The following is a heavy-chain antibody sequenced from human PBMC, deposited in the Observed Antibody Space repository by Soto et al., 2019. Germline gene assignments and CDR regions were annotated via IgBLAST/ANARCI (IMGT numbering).Heavy chain of an antibody. CDR1: GFTFSSYA. V-gene: IGHV3-23*01. J-gene: IGHJ6*02. CDR3: ATPKYYDFWSGYYKGRDYYYGMDV. Sequence: VGSLRLSCAASGFTFSSYAMSWVRQAPGKGLEWVSAISGSGGSTYYADSVKGRFTISRDNSKNTLYLQMNSLRAEDTAVYYCATPKYYDFWSGYYKGRDYYYGMDVWGQGTTVTVSS. D-gene: IGHD3-3*01. CDR2: ISGSGGST.